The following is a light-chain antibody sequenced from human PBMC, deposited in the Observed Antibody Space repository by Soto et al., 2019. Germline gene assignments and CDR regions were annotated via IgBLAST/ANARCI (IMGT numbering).Light chain of an antibody. Sequence: DIVLTQSPLSLPVTPGEPASISCRSSQSLLHSNGNIYLEWYLQKPGQSPQRMFYLGSVRTSGVPKRFSVSGSCTNFTLKVTRVEDEDVGVNYCRQAIQAQRTFGLGTKVQIK. CDR3: RQAIQAQRT. J-gene: IGKJ1*01. CDR2: LGS. CDR1: QSLLHSNGNIY. V-gene: IGKV2-28*01.